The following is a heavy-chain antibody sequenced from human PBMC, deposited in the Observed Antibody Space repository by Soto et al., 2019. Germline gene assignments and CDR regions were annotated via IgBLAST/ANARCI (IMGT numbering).Heavy chain of an antibody. CDR3: ARGDYGSGSYLGPYYYYYGMDV. J-gene: IGHJ6*02. Sequence: ASVKVSCKASGYTFTSYGISWVRQAPGQGLEWMGWIGAYNGNTNYAQKLQGRVTMTTDTSTSTAYMELRSLRSDDTAVYYCARGDYGSGSYLGPYYYYYGMDVWGQGTTVTVSS. V-gene: IGHV1-18*01. D-gene: IGHD3-10*01. CDR1: GYTFTSYG. CDR2: IGAYNGNT.